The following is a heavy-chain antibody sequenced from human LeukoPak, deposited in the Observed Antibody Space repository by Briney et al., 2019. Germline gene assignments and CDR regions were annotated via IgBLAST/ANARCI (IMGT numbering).Heavy chain of an antibody. J-gene: IGHJ4*02. CDR2: IKEDGGDN. CDR3: ARNSYWASGV. Sequence: PGGSLRLSCAASGFTFSTYWMTWVRQAPGRGLEWVANIKEDGGDNYYVDSVKGRFTISRDNTKNLLYLQMNRLRVEDTAVYYCARNSYWASGVWGQGTLVTVSS. V-gene: IGHV3-7*01. CDR1: GFTFSTYW. D-gene: IGHD2-8*02.